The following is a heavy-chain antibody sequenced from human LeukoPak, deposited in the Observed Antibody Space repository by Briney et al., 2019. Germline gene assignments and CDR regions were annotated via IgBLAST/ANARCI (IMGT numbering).Heavy chain of an antibody. V-gene: IGHV4-59*08. CDR1: GGSISSYY. CDR2: IYYSGST. D-gene: IGHD6-13*01. J-gene: IGHJ4*02. CDR3: ARVEGQQLVRAFFDY. Sequence: PSETLSLTCTVSGGSISSYYWSWIRQPPGKGLEWIGYIYYSGSTNYNPSLKSRVTISVDTSKNQFSLKLSSVTAADTAVYYCARVEGQQLVRAFFDYWGQGTLVTVSS.